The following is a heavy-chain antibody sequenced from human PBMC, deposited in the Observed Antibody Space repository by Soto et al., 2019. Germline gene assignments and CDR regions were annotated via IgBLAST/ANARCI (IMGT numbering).Heavy chain of an antibody. J-gene: IGHJ6*02. D-gene: IGHD2-15*01. CDR3: ASWLKGPDIGNYYDGMDV. Sequence: QVQLVQSGAEVKKPGSSVKVSCKASGGAFSDYAFSWVRQAPGQGLEWLGGIMPIFRAPDYAQKFQGRVTIPADEFTRRAYMEMNSLRSEDTAVYYCASWLKGPDIGNYYDGMDVWGQGTTVTVS. CDR1: GGAFSDYA. CDR2: IMPIFRAP. V-gene: IGHV1-69*12.